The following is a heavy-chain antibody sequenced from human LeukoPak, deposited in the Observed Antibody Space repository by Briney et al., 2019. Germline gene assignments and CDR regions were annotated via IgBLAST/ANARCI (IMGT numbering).Heavy chain of an antibody. CDR3: ARDSLEGFDY. Sequence: GGSLRLSCAASGFTFSSYSMNCLRQAPGKRLEWVSSISSSSSYIYYADSVKGRFTISRDNAKNSLYLQMNSLRAEDTAVYYCARDSLEGFDYWGQGTLVTVSS. D-gene: IGHD1-1*01. V-gene: IGHV3-21*01. CDR2: ISSSSSYI. J-gene: IGHJ4*02. CDR1: GFTFSSYS.